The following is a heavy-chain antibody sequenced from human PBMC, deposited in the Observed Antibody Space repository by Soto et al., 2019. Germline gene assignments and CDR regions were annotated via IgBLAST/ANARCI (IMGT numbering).Heavy chain of an antibody. J-gene: IGHJ6*03. D-gene: IGHD6-13*01. CDR1: GFTFSDYY. CDR3: AIWYSSSWYPWDYYMDV. CDR2: ISSSGSTI. Sequence: QVQLVESGGGLVKPGGSLRLSCAASGFTFSDYYMSWIRQAPGKGLEWVSYISSSGSTIYYADSVKGRFTSSRDNAKNSLYLQMNSLRAEDTAVYYCAIWYSSSWYPWDYYMDVWGKGTTVTVSS. V-gene: IGHV3-11*01.